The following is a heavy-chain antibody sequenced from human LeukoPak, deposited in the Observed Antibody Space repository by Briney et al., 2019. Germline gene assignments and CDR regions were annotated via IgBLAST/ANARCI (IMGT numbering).Heavy chain of an antibody. Sequence: GSLRLSCVAAGFTFSSYWLSWVRQAPGKGLEWVANIKQDGSEKYYVDSVKGRFTISRDNAKNSLYLQMNSLRAEDTAVYYCAELGITMIGGVWGKGTTVTISP. V-gene: IGHV3-7*01. CDR2: IKQDGSEK. D-gene: IGHD3-10*02. CDR3: AELGITMIGGV. CDR1: GFTFSSYW. J-gene: IGHJ6*04.